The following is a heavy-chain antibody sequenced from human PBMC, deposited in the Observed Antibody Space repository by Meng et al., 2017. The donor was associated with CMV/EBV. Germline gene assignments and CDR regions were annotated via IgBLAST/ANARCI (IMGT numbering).Heavy chain of an antibody. CDR2: IYPNSGGT. J-gene: IGHJ4*02. Sequence: VPAVQPGDEGKSPGASVKVSCQTSGYRFSDHYMHWVRQAPGQGLEWMGWIYPNSGGTHYAQKFQDRVTMTRDTSISTVYMELSRLTSDDTAVYYCVRDHNWGPDYWGQGTLVTVSS. V-gene: IGHV1-2*02. CDR1: GYRFSDHY. D-gene: IGHD1-1*01. CDR3: VRDHNWGPDY.